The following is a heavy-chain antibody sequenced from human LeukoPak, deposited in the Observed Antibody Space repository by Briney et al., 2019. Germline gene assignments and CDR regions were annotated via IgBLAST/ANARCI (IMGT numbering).Heavy chain of an antibody. CDR2: IYYSGST. D-gene: IGHD5-18*01. V-gene: IGHV4-59*12. CDR1: GGSISSYY. Sequence: SETLSLTCTVSGGSISSYYWSWIRQPPGKGLEWIGYIYYSGSTNYNPSLKSRVTISVDTSKNQFSLKLSSVTAADTAVYYCARGLMTAMVRVRLPTGGYYFDYWGQGTLVTVSS. J-gene: IGHJ4*02. CDR3: ARGLMTAMVRVRLPTGGYYFDY.